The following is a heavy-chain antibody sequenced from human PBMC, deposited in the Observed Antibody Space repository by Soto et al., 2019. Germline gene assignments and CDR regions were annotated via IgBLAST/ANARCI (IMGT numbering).Heavy chain of an antibody. V-gene: IGHV3-23*01. D-gene: IGHD6-6*01. CDR3: AKKTDSSSPWGALDI. CDR2: ISGSGGTT. CDR1: GFTFSSYA. Sequence: EVQLLESGGGLVQPGGSLRLSCAASGFTFSSYAMTWVRQAPAQGLEWVSGISGSGGTTYYADSVKGRFTISSDSSKNTLYLQMDSLRVEDTAVYYCAKKTDSSSPWGALDIWGQGTMVSVFS. J-gene: IGHJ3*02.